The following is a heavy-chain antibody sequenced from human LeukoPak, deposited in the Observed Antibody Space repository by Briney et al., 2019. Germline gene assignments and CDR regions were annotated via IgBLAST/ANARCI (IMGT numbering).Heavy chain of an antibody. Sequence: SETLSLTCSVSGGSISSYYWSWLRHPPGKALEWIGYISYTATTNYNPSLQSRVTISVDTSKNQLSLKLTSVTAADTATYYCARETSLAGFASGLGFNYWGQGILVTVSS. D-gene: IGHD6-19*01. CDR1: GGSISSYY. J-gene: IGHJ4*02. CDR3: ARETSLAGFASGLGFNY. CDR2: ISYTATT. V-gene: IGHV4-59*01.